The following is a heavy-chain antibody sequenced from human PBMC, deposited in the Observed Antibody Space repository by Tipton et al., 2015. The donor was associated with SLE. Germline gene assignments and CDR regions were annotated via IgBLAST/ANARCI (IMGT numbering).Heavy chain of an antibody. V-gene: IGHV3-33*01. Sequence: SGFTFSSYGMHWVRQAPGKGLEWVAVTWYDGSNKYYADSVKGRFTISRDNAETSVYLQMNSLRAEDTGVYYCARDGIVVPAGEGFYYYYGMDVWGQGTAVTVSS. CDR1: GFTFSSYG. D-gene: IGHD2-2*01. CDR2: TWYDGSNK. CDR3: ARDGIVVPAGEGFYYYYGMDV. J-gene: IGHJ6*02.